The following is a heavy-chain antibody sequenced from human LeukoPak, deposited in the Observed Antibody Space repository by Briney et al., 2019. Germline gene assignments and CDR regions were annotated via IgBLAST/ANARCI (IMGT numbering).Heavy chain of an antibody. Sequence: GGSLRLSCAASGFTFSSYGMSWVRQAPGKGLEWVSAISGSGGSTYYADSVKGRFTISRDNSKNTLYLQMNSLRAEDTAVYYCAREGTAQGDYVLYYYYYYMDVWGKGTTVTVSS. V-gene: IGHV3-23*01. D-gene: IGHD4-17*01. CDR3: AREGTAQGDYVLYYYYYYMDV. CDR2: ISGSGGST. CDR1: GFTFSSYG. J-gene: IGHJ6*03.